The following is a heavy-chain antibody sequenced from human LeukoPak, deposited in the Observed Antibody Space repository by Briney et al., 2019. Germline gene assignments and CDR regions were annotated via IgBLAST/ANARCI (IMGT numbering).Heavy chain of an antibody. J-gene: IGHJ4*02. CDR2: INPSDGTT. CDR3: AREYCGGDCPFDY. D-gene: IGHD2-21*02. CDR1: GYSFTNYY. Sequence: ASVKVSCKPSGYSFTNYYMHWVRQAPGQGLEWVGIINPSDGTTRYAQKLQGRVTVTRDMSTSTVYMELSALRSDDTAVYYCAREYCGGDCPFDYWGQGTLV. V-gene: IGHV1-46*04.